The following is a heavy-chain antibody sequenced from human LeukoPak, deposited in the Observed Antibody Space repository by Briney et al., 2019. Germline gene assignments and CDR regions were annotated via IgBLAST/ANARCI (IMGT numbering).Heavy chain of an antibody. D-gene: IGHD6-19*01. CDR2: ISYDGSKK. CDR3: ARGRGQWLAKGFDY. CDR1: GFTISSYA. J-gene: IGHJ4*02. V-gene: IGHV3-30*04. Sequence: GRSLRLSRVASGFTISSYAMHWVRQAPGKGLEWVAVISYDGSKKYYADSVKGRFTISRDNSKNTLYLQMNSLRAEDTAVYYCARGRGQWLAKGFDYWGQGTLVTVSS.